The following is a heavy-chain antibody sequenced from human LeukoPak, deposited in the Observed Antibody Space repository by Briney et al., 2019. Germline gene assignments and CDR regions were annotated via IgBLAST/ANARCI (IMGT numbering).Heavy chain of an antibody. D-gene: IGHD1-1*01. CDR2: ISKDGGNK. Sequence: GGSLRLSCAASGFTFDEHDMYWVRQVPGKGLEWICLISKDGGNKHYADSVKGRFSISRDNNRNSLSLQMNSLRSEDTALYFCAKRSGAPNNFDYWGQGALVTVSS. V-gene: IGHV3-43*02. CDR1: GFTFDEHD. J-gene: IGHJ4*02. CDR3: AKRSGAPNNFDY.